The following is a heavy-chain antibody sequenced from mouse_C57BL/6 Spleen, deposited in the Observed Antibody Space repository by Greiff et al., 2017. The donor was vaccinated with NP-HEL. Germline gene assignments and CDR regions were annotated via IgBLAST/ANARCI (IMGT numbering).Heavy chain of an antibody. Sequence: VQLKQSGPELVKPGASVKISCKASGYSFTDYNMNWVKQSNGKSLEWIGVINPNYGTTSYNQKFKGKATLTVDQSSSTAYMQLNSLTSEDSAVYYCARRSYYGSSPYYYAMDYWGQGTSVTVSS. D-gene: IGHD1-1*01. CDR1: GYSFTDYN. V-gene: IGHV1-39*01. CDR3: ARRSYYGSSPYYYAMDY. J-gene: IGHJ4*01. CDR2: INPNYGTT.